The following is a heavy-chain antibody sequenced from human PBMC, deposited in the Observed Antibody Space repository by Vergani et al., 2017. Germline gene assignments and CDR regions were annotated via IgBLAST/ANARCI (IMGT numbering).Heavy chain of an antibody. J-gene: IGHJ4*02. CDR2: INPNSGGT. V-gene: IGHV1-2*02. CDR3: AKAPLIVVVTLRSDY. D-gene: IGHD2-21*02. Sequence: QVQLVQSGAEVKKPGASVKVSCKASGYTFTGYYMHWVRQAPGQGLEWMGWINPNSGGTNYAQKFQGRVTMTRDTSISTAYMELNSLRAEDTAVYYCAKAPLIVVVTLRSDYWGQGTLVTVSS. CDR1: GYTFTGYY.